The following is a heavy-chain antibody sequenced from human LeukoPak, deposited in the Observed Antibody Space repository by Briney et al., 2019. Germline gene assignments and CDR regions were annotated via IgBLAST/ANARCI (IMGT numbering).Heavy chain of an antibody. CDR3: ARGPPPGYYDSSGYHN. CDR1: GGSFSGYY. D-gene: IGHD3-22*01. Sequence: SETLSLTCAVYGGSFSGYYWSWVRQPPGKGLEWIGEINHSGSTNYNPSLKSRVPISVDTSKNQFSLKLSSVTAADTAVYYCARGPPPGYYDSSGYHNWGQGTLVTVSS. V-gene: IGHV4-34*01. J-gene: IGHJ4*02. CDR2: INHSGST.